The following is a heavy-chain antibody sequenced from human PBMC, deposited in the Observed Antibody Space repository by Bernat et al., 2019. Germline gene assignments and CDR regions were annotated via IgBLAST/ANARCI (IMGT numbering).Heavy chain of an antibody. J-gene: IGHJ6*02. CDR3: AADKHGSGSHYYYGMDV. CDR2: IVVGSGNT. D-gene: IGHD3-10*01. CDR1: GFTFTSSA. Sequence: QMQLVQSGPEVKKPGTSVKVSCKASGFTFTSSAMQWVRQARGQRLEWIGWIVVGSGNTNYAQKFQERITITRDMSTSTAYMELSSLRSEDTAVYYCAADKHGSGSHYYYGMDVWGQGTTVTVSS. V-gene: IGHV1-58*02.